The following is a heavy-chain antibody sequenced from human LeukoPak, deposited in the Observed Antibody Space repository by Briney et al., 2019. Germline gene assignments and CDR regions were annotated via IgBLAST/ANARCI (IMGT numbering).Heavy chain of an antibody. V-gene: IGHV1-18*01. J-gene: IGHJ6*02. Sequence: ASVKVSCKASGYSFINYGVSWVRQAPGQGLEWMGWISADNGNTNYAQKLQGRVTMTTDTSTSTAYMELRSLRSDDTAVYYCGSDWSGSYSWARFYYYGMDVWGQGTTVTVSS. CDR1: GYSFINYG. CDR3: GSDWSGSYSWARFYYYGMDV. D-gene: IGHD1-26*01. CDR2: ISADNGNT.